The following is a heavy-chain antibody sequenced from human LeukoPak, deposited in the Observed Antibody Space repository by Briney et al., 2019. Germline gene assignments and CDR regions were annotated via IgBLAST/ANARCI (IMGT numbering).Heavy chain of an antibody. J-gene: IGHJ4*02. V-gene: IGHV3-23*01. CDR3: AKDNYYDFWSGYLTPDY. D-gene: IGHD3-3*01. CDR1: GFTFSGYA. CDR2: IIGSGDTT. Sequence: GGSLRLSCAASGFTFSGYAMSWVRQAPGKGLEWVSAIIGSGDTTYYAASVKGRFTISRDNSKNTLYLQMNSLRAEDTAVYYCAKDNYYDFWSGYLTPDYWGQGTLVTVSS.